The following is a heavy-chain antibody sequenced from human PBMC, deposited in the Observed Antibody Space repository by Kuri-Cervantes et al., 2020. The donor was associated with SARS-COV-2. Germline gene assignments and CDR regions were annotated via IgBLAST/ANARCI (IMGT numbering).Heavy chain of an antibody. CDR2: IYYSGST. J-gene: IGHJ4*02. V-gene: IGHV4-39*01. CDR3: ARHGLRYYGSGSLTTFDY. D-gene: IGHD3-10*01. CDR1: GGSISSSSYY. Sequence: SETLSLTCTVSGGSISSSSYYWGWIHQPPGKGLEWIGSIYYSGSTYYNPSLKSRVTISVDTSKNQFSLKLSSVTAADTAVYYCARHGLRYYGSGSLTTFDYWGQGTLVTVSS.